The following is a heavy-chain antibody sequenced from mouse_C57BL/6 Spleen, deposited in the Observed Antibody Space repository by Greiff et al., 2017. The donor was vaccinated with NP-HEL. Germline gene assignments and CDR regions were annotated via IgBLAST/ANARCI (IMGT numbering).Heavy chain of an antibody. Sequence: EVQLQQSGPELVKPGASVKMSCKASGYTFTDYNMHWVKQSHGKSLEWIGYINPNNGGTSYNQKFKGKATLTVNKSSSTAYMELRSLTSEDSAVYYCARSHYCGSSYFDYWGQGTTLTVSS. CDR2: INPNNGGT. CDR1: GYTFTDYN. J-gene: IGHJ2*01. CDR3: ARSHYCGSSYFDY. D-gene: IGHD1-1*01. V-gene: IGHV1-22*01.